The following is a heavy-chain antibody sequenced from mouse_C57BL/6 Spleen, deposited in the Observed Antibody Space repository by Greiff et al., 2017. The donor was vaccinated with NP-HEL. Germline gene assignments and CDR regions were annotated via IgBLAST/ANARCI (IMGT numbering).Heavy chain of an antibody. CDR1: GYTFTDYY. CDR3: ARLEETWYCDV. CDR2: IYPGSGNP. Sequence: QVQLQQSGPELVKPGASVKISCKASGYTFTDYYINWVKQRPGQGLEWIGWIYPGSGNPKYNEKFKGKATLTVDKSSSTADMQLSSLTAEDSAVYFCARLEETWYCDVWGTGTTVTVAS. V-gene: IGHV1-84*01. J-gene: IGHJ1*03.